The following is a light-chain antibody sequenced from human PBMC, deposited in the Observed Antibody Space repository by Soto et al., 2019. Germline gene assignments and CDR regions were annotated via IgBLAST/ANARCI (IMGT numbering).Light chain of an antibody. Sequence: QSVLTQPASVSGSPGQSITISCTGSSSDVGAYNYVSWYQQHHPGEAPKLLIYDVSHRPAGASTRFSGSKSGNTASLTISCLQTEDEADYFCCSYTSATTYVFGTGTKLTVL. V-gene: IGLV2-14*03. CDR2: DVS. CDR1: SSDVGAYNY. CDR3: CSYTSATTYV. J-gene: IGLJ1*01.